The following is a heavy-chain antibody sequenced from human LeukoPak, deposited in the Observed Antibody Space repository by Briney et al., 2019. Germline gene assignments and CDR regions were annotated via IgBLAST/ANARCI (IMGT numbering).Heavy chain of an antibody. Sequence: ASVKVSCKASGYTFTGYYMHWVRQAPGQGLEWMGWINPNSGGTNYAQKFQGRVTMTRDTSISTAYMELSRLRSDDTAVYYCVRGVAGVNTHWFDPWGQGTLVTVSS. D-gene: IGHD6-19*01. J-gene: IGHJ5*02. CDR1: GYTFTGYY. CDR3: VRGVAGVNTHWFDP. CDR2: INPNSGGT. V-gene: IGHV1-2*02.